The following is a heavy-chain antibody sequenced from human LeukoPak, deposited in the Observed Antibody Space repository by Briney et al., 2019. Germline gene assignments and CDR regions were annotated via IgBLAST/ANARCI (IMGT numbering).Heavy chain of an antibody. CDR1: GYTFTGYY. J-gene: IGHJ6*03. V-gene: IGHV1-18*04. CDR2: ISAYNGNT. CDR3: ARGEVRGYYYYYMDV. Sequence: ASVKVSCKASGYTFTGYYMHWVRQAPGQGLEWMGWISAYNGNTNYAQKLQGRVTMTTDTSTSTAYMELRSLRSDDTAVYYCARGEVRGYYYYYMDVWGKGTTVTISS. D-gene: IGHD3-10*01.